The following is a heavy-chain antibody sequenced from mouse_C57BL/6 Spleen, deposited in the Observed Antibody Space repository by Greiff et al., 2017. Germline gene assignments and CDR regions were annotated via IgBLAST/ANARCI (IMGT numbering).Heavy chain of an antibody. Sequence: VQLQQSGAELAKPGASVKLSCKASGYIFTSYWMHWVKQRPGQGLEWIGYINPSSGYTKYTQKFKDKATLTADKSSSTAYMQLSSLTYEDSAVYYCARYDYDVPWFAYWGQGTLVTVSA. V-gene: IGHV1-7*01. J-gene: IGHJ3*01. D-gene: IGHD2-4*01. CDR1: GYIFTSYW. CDR3: ARYDYDVPWFAY. CDR2: INPSSGYT.